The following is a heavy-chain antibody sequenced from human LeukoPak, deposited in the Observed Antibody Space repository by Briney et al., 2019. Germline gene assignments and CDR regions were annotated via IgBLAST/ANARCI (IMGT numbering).Heavy chain of an antibody. Sequence: GGSLRLSCAASGFTFSSYGMHWVRQAPGKGLEWVSAISGSGGSTYYADSVKGRFTISRDNSKNTLYLQMNSLRAEDTAVYYCAKAKGIAAAGTSGYWGQGTLVTVSS. J-gene: IGHJ4*02. CDR2: ISGSGGST. D-gene: IGHD6-13*01. CDR3: AKAKGIAAAGTSGY. V-gene: IGHV3-23*01. CDR1: GFTFSSYG.